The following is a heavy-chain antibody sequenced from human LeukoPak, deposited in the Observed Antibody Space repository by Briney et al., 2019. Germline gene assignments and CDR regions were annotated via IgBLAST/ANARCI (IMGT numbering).Heavy chain of an antibody. Sequence: SGGSLRLSCAASGFNFSDFYMSWIRQAPGKGLEWLSSISLSGSTITYAASVKGRVTVSRDNAKNSVVLHILSLRAGDTAVYYCAREASCSSTTCYFDYWGQGTLVTVSS. CDR2: ISLSGSTI. CDR3: AREASCSSTTCYFDY. J-gene: IGHJ4*02. CDR1: GFNFSDFY. D-gene: IGHD2-2*01. V-gene: IGHV3-11*01.